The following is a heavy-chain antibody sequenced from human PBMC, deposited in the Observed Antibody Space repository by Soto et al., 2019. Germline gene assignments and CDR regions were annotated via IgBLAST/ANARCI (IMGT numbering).Heavy chain of an antibody. D-gene: IGHD6-19*01. Sequence: PSETLSLTCTVSGGSINNYYWSWIRQPPGKGLEWIGYVYYNGNTDYNPSLQSRVTISKDTSTNQSYLKLTSVTAADTAVYYCARYRGVAGWFDPWGQGTLVTVSS. CDR2: VYYNGNT. V-gene: IGHV4-59*08. CDR3: ARYRGVAGWFDP. J-gene: IGHJ5*02. CDR1: GGSINNYY.